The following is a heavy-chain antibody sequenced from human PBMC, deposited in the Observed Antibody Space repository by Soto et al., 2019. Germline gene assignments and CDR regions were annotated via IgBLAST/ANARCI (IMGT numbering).Heavy chain of an antibody. CDR2: ISSSTI. V-gene: IGHV3-48*02. CDR3: ARAGYYGSGNYYYYAMDV. D-gene: IGHD3-10*01. J-gene: IGHJ6*02. CDR1: GFTFSSYS. Sequence: PGGSLRLSCAASGFTFSSYSMNWVRQAPGKGLEWVSYISSSTIYYADSVKGRFTISRDNAKNSLYLQMNSLRDEDTAVYYCARAGYYGSGNYYYYAMDVWGQGTTVTVSS.